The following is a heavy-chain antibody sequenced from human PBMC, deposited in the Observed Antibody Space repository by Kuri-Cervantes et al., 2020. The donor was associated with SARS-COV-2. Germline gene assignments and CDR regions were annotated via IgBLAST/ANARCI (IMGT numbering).Heavy chain of an antibody. V-gene: IGHV4-39*02. D-gene: IGHD4-11*01. J-gene: IGHJ3*02. CDR2: IYYSGST. CDR3: ARDYSNYSAFDI. CDR1: GGSISSSSYY. Sequence: SETLSLTCTVSGGSISSSSYYWGWIRQPPGKGLEWIGSIYYSGSTYYNPSLKSRVTISVDTPKNQFSLKLSSVTAADTAVYYCARDYSNYSAFDIWGQGTMVTVSS.